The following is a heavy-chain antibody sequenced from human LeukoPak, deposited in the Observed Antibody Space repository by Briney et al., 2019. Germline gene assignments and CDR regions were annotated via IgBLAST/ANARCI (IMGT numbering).Heavy chain of an antibody. CDR1: GFTFSSYW. V-gene: IGHV3-7*01. CDR2: INQDGSEK. CDR3: ARGTDSSPGIDY. J-gene: IGHJ4*02. Sequence: GGSLRLSCAASGFTFSSYWMTWVRQAPGKGLEWVANINQDGSEKYYVDSVKGRFTISRDNGKNSLYLQMNSLRGEDTAIYYCARGTDSSPGIDYWGQGTLVTVSS. D-gene: IGHD6-6*01.